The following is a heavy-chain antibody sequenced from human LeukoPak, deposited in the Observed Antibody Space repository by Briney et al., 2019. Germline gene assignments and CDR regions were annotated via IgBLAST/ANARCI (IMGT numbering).Heavy chain of an antibody. CDR1: GGSISSYY. J-gene: IGHJ2*01. Sequence: SETLSLTCTVSGGSISSYYWSWIRQPPGKGLEWIGYIYYSGSTNYNPSLKSRVTISVDTSKNQFSLKLSSVTAADTAVYYCARRKPTGEFTYWYFDLWGRGTLVTVSS. V-gene: IGHV4-59*01. D-gene: IGHD7-27*01. CDR2: IYYSGST. CDR3: ARRKPTGEFTYWYFDL.